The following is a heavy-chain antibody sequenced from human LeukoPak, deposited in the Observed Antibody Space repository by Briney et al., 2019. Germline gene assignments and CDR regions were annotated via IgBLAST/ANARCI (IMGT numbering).Heavy chain of an antibody. CDR2: INPNSGGT. V-gene: IGHV1-2*02. D-gene: IGHD5-12*01. J-gene: IGHJ6*04. CDR1: GYTFTGYY. CDR3: ARVYSGYDSLHV. Sequence: ASVKVSCKASGYTFTGYYMHCVRQAPGQGLEWMGWINPNSGGTNYAQKFQGRVTMTRDTSISTAYMELSRLRSDDTAVYYCARVYSGYDSLHVWGKGTTVTVSS.